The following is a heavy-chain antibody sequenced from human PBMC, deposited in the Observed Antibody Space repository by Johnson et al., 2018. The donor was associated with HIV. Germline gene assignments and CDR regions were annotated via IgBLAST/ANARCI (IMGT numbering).Heavy chain of an antibody. V-gene: IGHV3-7*01. J-gene: IGHJ3*02. Sequence: EQLVESGGGLVQPGGSLRLSCAASGFTFSSYWMSWVRQAPGKGLEWVANIKQDGSEKYYVDSVKGRFTISRDNAKNSLYLQMNSLRAEDTAVYYCAKGITVAGMGDAFDIWGQGTMVIVSS. CDR2: IKQDGSEK. D-gene: IGHD6-19*01. CDR3: AKGITVAGMGDAFDI. CDR1: GFTFSSYW.